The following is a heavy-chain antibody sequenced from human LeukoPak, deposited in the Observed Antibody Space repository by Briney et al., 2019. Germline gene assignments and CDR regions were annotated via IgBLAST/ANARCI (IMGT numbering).Heavy chain of an antibody. Sequence: PSETLSLTCTASGGSISSSSYYWGWIRQPPGTGLEWIGSIYYSGSTYYNPSLKSRVTISVDTSKNQFSLKLSSVTAADTAVYYCARGPWSGLFLRNYFDYWGQGTLVTVSS. CDR3: ARGPWSGLFLRNYFDY. V-gene: IGHV4-39*07. CDR1: GGSISSSSYY. D-gene: IGHD3-3*01. J-gene: IGHJ4*02. CDR2: IYYSGST.